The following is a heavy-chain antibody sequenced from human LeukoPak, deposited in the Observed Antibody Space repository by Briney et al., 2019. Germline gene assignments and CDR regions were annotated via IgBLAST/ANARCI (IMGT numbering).Heavy chain of an antibody. CDR1: GFTFSSYA. CDR3: AKLGGHPLHNYYVGV. Sequence: GGSLRLSCAASGFTFSSYAMSWVRQAPGKELEWVSGIDSGYSTYYANSVKGRFTISRDNSNNTLYLQMNSLRAEDTAVYYCAKLGGHPLHNYYVGVWGKGTTVAVSS. D-gene: IGHD3-16*01. J-gene: IGHJ6*03. CDR2: IDSGYST. V-gene: IGHV3-23*01.